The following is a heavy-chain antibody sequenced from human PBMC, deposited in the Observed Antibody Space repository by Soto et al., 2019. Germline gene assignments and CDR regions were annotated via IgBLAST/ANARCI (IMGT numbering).Heavy chain of an antibody. CDR1: GGSITSSSYS. V-gene: IGHV4-30-4*08. CDR3: ARFSWIQLWYDY. D-gene: IGHD5-18*01. CDR2: IYYSGST. Sequence: SETLSLTCAVSGGSITSSSYSWGWVRQPPGKGLEWIGYIYYSGSTYYNPSLKSRVTISVDTSKNQFSLKLSSVTAADTAVYYCARFSWIQLWYDYWGQGTLVTVSS. J-gene: IGHJ4*02.